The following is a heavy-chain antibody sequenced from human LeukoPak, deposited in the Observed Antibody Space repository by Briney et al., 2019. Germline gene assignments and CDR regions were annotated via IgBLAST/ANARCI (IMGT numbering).Heavy chain of an antibody. CDR3: ARGTGASYRVYFLQ. V-gene: IGHV4-34*01. CDR1: GGSVTRDY. CDR2: INKISPNGRA. Sequence: SETLSLTCAVYGGSVTRDYWGWLRQAPGKGLEWLGEINKISPNGRADYNPSLTSRVTISLDTSKNQLSLHLTSVTAADTAVYYCARGTGASYRVYFLQWGLGTLVSVSS. J-gene: IGHJ1*01. D-gene: IGHD1-26*01.